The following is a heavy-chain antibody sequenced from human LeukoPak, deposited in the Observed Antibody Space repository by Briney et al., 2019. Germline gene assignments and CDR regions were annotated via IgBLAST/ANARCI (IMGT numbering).Heavy chain of an antibody. CDR3: ANGNRGWHVVHY. D-gene: IGHD6-19*01. Sequence: GGSLRLSCAASGFTFSSYAMSWVRQAPGKGLEWVSAISGSGGSTYYADSVKGRFTISRDNSKNTLYLQMNSLRAEDTAVYYCANGNRGWHVVHYWRQGTLVTVSS. V-gene: IGHV3-23*01. J-gene: IGHJ4*02. CDR2: ISGSGGST. CDR1: GFTFSSYA.